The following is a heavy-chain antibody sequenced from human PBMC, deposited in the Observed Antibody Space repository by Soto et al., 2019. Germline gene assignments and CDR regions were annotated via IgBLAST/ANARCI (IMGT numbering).Heavy chain of an antibody. D-gene: IGHD6-13*01. V-gene: IGHV3-21*01. CDR2: VSSSSSYI. CDR1: GFTFSSYT. Sequence: PGGSLRLSCAASGFTFSSYTMHWVRQAPGKGLEWVSSVSSSSSYIYHGDSVKGRFTISRDNAKNSLYLQMNSLGTDDTAVYYCARAPSWYSSHWWWGLGTLVTVSS. CDR3: ARAPSWYSSHWW. J-gene: IGHJ1*01.